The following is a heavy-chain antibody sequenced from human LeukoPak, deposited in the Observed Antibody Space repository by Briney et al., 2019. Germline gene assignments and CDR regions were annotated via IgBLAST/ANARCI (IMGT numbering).Heavy chain of an antibody. CDR2: IWYDGSNK. J-gene: IGHJ4*02. D-gene: IGHD3-10*01. V-gene: IGHV3-33*08. CDR3: ARETLTYFYDSGSRH. CDR1: GFTFSAFS. Sequence: PGGSLRLSCAASGFTFSAFSMTWVRQAPGKGLEWVAVIWYDGSNKYYADSVKGRFTISRDNSKNTLYLQMNSLRAEDTAVYYCARETLTYFYDSGSRHWGQGTLVTVSS.